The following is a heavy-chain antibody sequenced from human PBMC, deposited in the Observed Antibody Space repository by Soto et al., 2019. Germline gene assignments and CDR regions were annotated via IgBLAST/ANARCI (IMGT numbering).Heavy chain of an antibody. CDR3: ARSRRYSSPAGYYYGMDV. V-gene: IGHV2-5*02. J-gene: IGHJ6*02. CDR2: IYWDDGK. CDR1: GFSLSTSGVG. Sequence: SGPTLVNPAQTLTLTCTFSGFSLSTSGVGVAWIRQPPGKALEWLALIYWDDGKRYSTSLKTRLTISKDTSKNRVVLTMTNMDPVDTATYYCARSRRYSSPAGYYYGMDVWGQGTTVTVSS. D-gene: IGHD6-13*01.